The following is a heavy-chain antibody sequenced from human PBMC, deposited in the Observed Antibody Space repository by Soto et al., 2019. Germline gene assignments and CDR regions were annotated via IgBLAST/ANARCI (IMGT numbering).Heavy chain of an antibody. CDR2: IYYSGST. D-gene: IGHD6-19*01. Sequence: PSETLSLTCTVSGGSISSSSYYWGWIRQPPGKGLEWIGSIYYSGSTYYNPSLKSRVTIPVDTSKNQFSLKLSSVTAADTAVYYCARGTHSSGSLPSNWFDPGGPG. CDR3: ARGTHSSGSLPSNWFDP. J-gene: IGHJ5*02. V-gene: IGHV4-39*01. CDR1: GGSISSSSYY.